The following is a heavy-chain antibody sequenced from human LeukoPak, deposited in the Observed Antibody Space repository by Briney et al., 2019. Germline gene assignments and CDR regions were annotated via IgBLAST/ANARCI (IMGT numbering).Heavy chain of an antibody. CDR2: ISNSGDYT. CDR3: ARDVAVAGHFDY. J-gene: IGHJ4*02. V-gene: IGHV3-11*05. CDR1: GLTFSDNY. Sequence: GGSLRLSCAVSGLTFSDNYMSWIRQAPGKGPEWLSYISNSGDYTNYADSVKGRFTISRDDAKNSVFLQMNSLRAEDSAVYYCARDVAVAGHFDYWGQGTLVTVSS. D-gene: IGHD6-19*01.